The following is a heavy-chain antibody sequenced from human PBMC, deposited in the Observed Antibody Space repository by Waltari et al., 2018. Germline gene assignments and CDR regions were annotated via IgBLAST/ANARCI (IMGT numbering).Heavy chain of an antibody. J-gene: IGHJ4*02. CDR2: INHSGSP. CDR3: ARGVGGS. V-gene: IGHV4-34*01. Sequence: QVRLQQWGAGLLKPSETLSLTCAVFGGSLSDYYWSWIRQPPGKGLEWIGEINHSGSPNYNPSLKSRVTISVDTSRNQFSLKLTSLTATDTAVYYCARGVGGSWGQGTLVTVSS. CDR1: GGSLSDYY.